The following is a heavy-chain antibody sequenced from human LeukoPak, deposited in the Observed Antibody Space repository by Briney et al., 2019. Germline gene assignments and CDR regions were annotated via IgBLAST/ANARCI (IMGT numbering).Heavy chain of an antibody. CDR3: ATLTTPGWFNP. D-gene: IGHD1-1*01. CDR2: IYYSGST. Sequence: SETLSLTCTVSGGSISSTSYYWGWIRQPPGKGLEWIGNIYYSGSTYYNPSLKSRVTISVDTSKNQFSLKLSSVTAADTAVYYCATLTTPGWFNPWGQGTLVTVSS. J-gene: IGHJ5*02. CDR1: GGSISSTSYY. V-gene: IGHV4-39*07.